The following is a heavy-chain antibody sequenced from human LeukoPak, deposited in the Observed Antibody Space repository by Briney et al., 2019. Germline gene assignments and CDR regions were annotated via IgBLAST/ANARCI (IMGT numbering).Heavy chain of an antibody. CDR1: GYTFINYY. CDR3: ARDESTSILWW. D-gene: IGHD2-21*01. V-gene: IGHV1-46*01. CDR2: INPSGGST. J-gene: IGHJ1*01. Sequence: GASVKVSCKASGYTFINYYMHWVRQAPGQGLEWMGIINPSGGSTSYAQKFQGRVTMTRDTSTSTVYMELSSLRSEDTAVYYCARDESTSILWWWGQGTPVTVSS.